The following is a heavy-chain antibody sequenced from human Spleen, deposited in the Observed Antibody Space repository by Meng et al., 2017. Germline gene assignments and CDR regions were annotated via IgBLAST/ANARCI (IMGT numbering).Heavy chain of an antibody. J-gene: IGHJ4*02. D-gene: IGHD4-17*01. CDR1: GGTFSSDG. V-gene: IGHV1-18*01. Sequence: ASVKVSCKASGGTFSSDGISWVRQAPGQGLEWMAWISAYNGNTYYAQKFQDRVTMTTDTSTSTAYMELRSLTYDDTAVYYCARDDYGDINSFDYWGQGTLVTVSS. CDR2: ISAYNGNT. CDR3: ARDDYGDINSFDY.